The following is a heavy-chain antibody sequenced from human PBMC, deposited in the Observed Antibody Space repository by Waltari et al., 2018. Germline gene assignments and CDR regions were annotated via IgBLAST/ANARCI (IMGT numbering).Heavy chain of an antibody. CDR1: GGSISSYY. CDR3: ARVVSWFDP. CDR2: IYYSGST. V-gene: IGHV4-59*01. Sequence: QVQLQESGPGLVTPSETLSLTCTVSGGSISSYYWSWIRQPPGKGLEWIGYIYYSGSTNYNPSLKSRVTISVDTSKNQFSLKLSSVTAADTTVYYCARVVSWFDPWGQGTLVTVSS. J-gene: IGHJ5*02.